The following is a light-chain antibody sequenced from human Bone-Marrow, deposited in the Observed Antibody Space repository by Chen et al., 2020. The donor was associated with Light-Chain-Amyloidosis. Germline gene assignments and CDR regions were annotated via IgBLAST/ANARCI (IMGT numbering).Light chain of an antibody. J-gene: IGLJ3*02. V-gene: IGLV3-21*02. CDR1: NIGSPS. CDR3: QVWDRSSDHPV. CDR2: DDS. Sequence: SYVLTQPSSVSVAPGQTATIACGGNNIGSPSVPWYQQTPGQAPLLVVYDDSERPSGLPERLSGSNSGNTATLAIRMVEAGDEADYYCQVWDRSSDHPVVGGGTNLTVL.